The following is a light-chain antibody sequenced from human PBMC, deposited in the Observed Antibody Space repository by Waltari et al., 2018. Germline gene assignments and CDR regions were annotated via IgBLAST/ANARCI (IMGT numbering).Light chain of an antibody. CDR1: ESVSFFRINF. CDR2: QAS. CDR3: LQSRSPPWT. V-gene: IGKV4-1*01. Sequence: DIVFTQSPASLAVSPGQRATLNCRSSESVSFFRINFIHWYQKKPGQPPILLIYQASDRDTGVPARFSGSGSGTHFTLTINPVEADDAADYYCLQSRSPPWTFGQGTKVEIK. J-gene: IGKJ1*01.